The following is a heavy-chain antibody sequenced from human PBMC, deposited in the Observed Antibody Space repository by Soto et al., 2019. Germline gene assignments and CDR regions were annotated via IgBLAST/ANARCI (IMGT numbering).Heavy chain of an antibody. D-gene: IGHD3-10*01. V-gene: IGHV1-69*01. CDR3: AKEAGDH. Sequence: QLQLVQSGAEVKERGSSVKISCKTSGGNFNTYALTWVRQAPGQGLEWIGGIIPMFDIKNVAQRFQSRVTLNADDSMTTAYMEMTSLRSDHTAVYYCAKEAGDHWGQGTRVTVSS. CDR2: IIPMFDIK. J-gene: IGHJ4*02. CDR1: GGNFNTYA.